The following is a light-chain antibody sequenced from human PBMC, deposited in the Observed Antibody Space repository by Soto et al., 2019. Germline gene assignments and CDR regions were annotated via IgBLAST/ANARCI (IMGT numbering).Light chain of an antibody. V-gene: IGKV1-27*01. CDR3: QKYDSAPWT. J-gene: IGKJ1*01. CDR2: GAS. CDR1: QGISNY. Sequence: EIQMTQSPSSLSASVGDRVTITCRASQGISNYLAWYQQKPGKVPKLLIYGASTLQSGVPSRLSGSGSGTDFTLIINSLHPEDVATYYCQKYDSAPWTFGQGTKVEI.